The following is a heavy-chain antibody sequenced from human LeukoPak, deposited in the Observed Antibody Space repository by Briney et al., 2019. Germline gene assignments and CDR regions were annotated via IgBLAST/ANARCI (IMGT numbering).Heavy chain of an antibody. CDR3: AGHLKNRSHSGSYSP. V-gene: IGHV4-59*08. CDR2: IYYSGST. CDR1: GGSISSYY. Sequence: SETLSLTCTVSGGSISSYYWSWIRQPPGKGLEWIGYIYYSGSTNYNPSLKSRVTISVDTSKNQFSLKLSSVTAADTAVYYCAGHLKNRSHSGSYSPWGQGTLVTVSS. J-gene: IGHJ5*02. D-gene: IGHD1-26*01.